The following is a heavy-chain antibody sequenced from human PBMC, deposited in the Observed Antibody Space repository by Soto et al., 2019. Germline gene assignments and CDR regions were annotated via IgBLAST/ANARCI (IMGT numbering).Heavy chain of an antibody. J-gene: IGHJ6*02. CDR1: GYSFTSYW. CDR3: ERHGECTNGVCPYQGWYYYSIDA. D-gene: IGHD2-8*01. CDR2: IDPSDSYT. V-gene: IGHV5-10-1*01. Sequence: GESLKTHFKGSGYSFTSYWISWVRQMPGKGLEWVGRIDPSDSYTNYSPSFQGHVTISADKSISTAYLQWGSLRASDTAMYYCERHGECTNGVCPYQGWYYYSIDAWGQGTTVTVSS.